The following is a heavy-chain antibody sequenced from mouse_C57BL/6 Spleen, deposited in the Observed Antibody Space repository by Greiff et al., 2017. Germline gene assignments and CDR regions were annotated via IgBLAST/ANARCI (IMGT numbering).Heavy chain of an antibody. CDR2: IYPGDGDT. D-gene: IGHD2-12*01. Sequence: QVQLQQSGPELVKPGASVKISCKASGYAFSSSWMNWVKQRPGKGLEWIGRIYPGDGDTNYNGKFKGKATLTADKSSSTAYMQLSSLTSEDSAVYFCAREAYYKGFAYWGQGTLVTVSA. CDR3: AREAYYKGFAY. CDR1: GYAFSSSW. J-gene: IGHJ3*01. V-gene: IGHV1-82*01.